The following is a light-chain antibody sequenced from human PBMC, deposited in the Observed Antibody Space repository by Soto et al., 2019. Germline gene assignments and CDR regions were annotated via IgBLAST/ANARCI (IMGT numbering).Light chain of an antibody. CDR2: GAS. J-gene: IGKJ5*01. Sequence: EIVLIQSPATLSLSPGERATLSCSASQSVSNNYLAWYQQKPGQAPRLLIYGASNRATGIPARFSGSGSGTDFTLTISSLEPEDFAVYYCQQRSNWPPITFGQGTRLEIK. CDR1: QSVSNNY. CDR3: QQRSNWPPIT. V-gene: IGKV3-11*01.